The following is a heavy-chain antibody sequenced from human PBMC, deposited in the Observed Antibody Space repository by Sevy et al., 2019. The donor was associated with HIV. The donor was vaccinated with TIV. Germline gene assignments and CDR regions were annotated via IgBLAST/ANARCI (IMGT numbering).Heavy chain of an antibody. Sequence: SETLSLTCTVSGGSVSSGSYYWSWIRQPPGKGLERIGYIYYSGSTNYNPSLKSRVTISVDTSKNQFSLKLSSVTAADTAVYYCARESVTPLVFDYWGQGTLVTVSS. CDR3: ARESVTPLVFDY. V-gene: IGHV4-61*01. CDR1: GGSVSSGSYY. D-gene: IGHD2-21*02. J-gene: IGHJ4*02. CDR2: IYYSGST.